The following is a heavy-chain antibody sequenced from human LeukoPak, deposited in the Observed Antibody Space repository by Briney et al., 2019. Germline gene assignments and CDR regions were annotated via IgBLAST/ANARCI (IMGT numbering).Heavy chain of an antibody. Sequence: TGGSLRLSCAASGFTFSTYSMNWDRQAPGKGLEWVSYISGSGSYIYYADSVKGRFTISRDNGKNSLYLQMNSLRAEDTAVYYWAMATDSYQFDYWGQGTLVTVSS. CDR1: GFTFSTYS. D-gene: IGHD5-24*01. CDR3: AMATDSYQFDY. J-gene: IGHJ4*02. CDR2: ISGSGSYI. V-gene: IGHV3-21*01.